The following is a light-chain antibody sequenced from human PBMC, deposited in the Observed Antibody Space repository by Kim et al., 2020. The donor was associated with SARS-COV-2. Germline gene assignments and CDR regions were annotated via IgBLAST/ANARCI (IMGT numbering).Light chain of an antibody. V-gene: IGKV3-20*01. Sequence: LPSGAQATLSCRASQSVSSIYLTWYQQTPGHAPRLLFCGAPSGDTGIPDRFSGSGSGTDFTLHISGLEPEDFAVYYCQQYGSSPYTFGQETKLDI. CDR2: GAP. J-gene: IGKJ2*01. CDR3: QQYGSSPYT. CDR1: QSVSSIY.